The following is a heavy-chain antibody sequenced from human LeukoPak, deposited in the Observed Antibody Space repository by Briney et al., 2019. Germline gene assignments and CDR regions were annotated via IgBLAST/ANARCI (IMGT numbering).Heavy chain of an antibody. CDR1: GFTFSSYA. Sequence: GGSLRLSCAASGFTFSSYAMHWVRQAPGKGLEWVAVISYDGSNKYYADSVKGRFTISRDNSKNTLYLQMNSLRAEDTAVYHCAKDRSGSYSQGLDYWGQGTLVTVSS. V-gene: IGHV3-30-3*01. CDR2: ISYDGSNK. CDR3: AKDRSGSYSQGLDY. J-gene: IGHJ4*02. D-gene: IGHD1-26*01.